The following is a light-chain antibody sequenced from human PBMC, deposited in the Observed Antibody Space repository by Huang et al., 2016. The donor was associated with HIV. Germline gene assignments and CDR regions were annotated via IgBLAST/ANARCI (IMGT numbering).Light chain of an antibody. Sequence: DIVMTQSPLSLPVTPGEPASISCRSSQSLVHDNGYSYLDWYLQKPGQSPQVLIYMASVRAPGITERFSGGGSGTNFTLEINRVDAEDVGTYYCMQSLQSLTFGGGTRLEIK. CDR3: MQSLQSLT. CDR1: QSLVHDNGYSY. V-gene: IGKV2-28*01. J-gene: IGKJ4*01. CDR2: MAS.